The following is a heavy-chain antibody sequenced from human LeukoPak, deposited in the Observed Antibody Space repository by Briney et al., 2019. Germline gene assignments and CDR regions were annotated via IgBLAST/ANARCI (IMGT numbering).Heavy chain of an antibody. CDR3: ARSGIGDSSGYYYGRAFDI. Sequence: ASVNVSLNSSGYTFTIYSMHWVRHPPAQGLECVGWINAGNGDKKYSQEFQGRVTITRETSASTVYMDLSSLRSEDMAVYYCARSGIGDSSGYYYGRAFDIWGQGTMVTVSS. V-gene: IGHV1-3*03. D-gene: IGHD3-22*01. CDR1: GYTFTIYS. CDR2: INAGNGDK. J-gene: IGHJ3*02.